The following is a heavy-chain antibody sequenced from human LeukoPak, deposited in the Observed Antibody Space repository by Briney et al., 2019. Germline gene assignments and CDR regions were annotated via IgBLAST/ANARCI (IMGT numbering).Heavy chain of an antibody. Sequence: GASVKVSCKASGYTFTGYYMHWVRQAPGQGLEWMGWINPNSGDTNYAQKLQGRVTMTSDTSISTAYMELSRLRSDDTAVYYCARGYCSGGSCYYYYYYYYGMDVWGQGTTVTVSS. D-gene: IGHD2-15*01. V-gene: IGHV1-2*02. CDR2: INPNSGDT. CDR1: GYTFTGYY. CDR3: ARGYCSGGSCYYYYYYYYGMDV. J-gene: IGHJ6*02.